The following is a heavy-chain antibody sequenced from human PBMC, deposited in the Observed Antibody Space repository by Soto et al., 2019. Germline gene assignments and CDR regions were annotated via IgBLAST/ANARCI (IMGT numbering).Heavy chain of an antibody. Sequence: QVQLVQSGAEVKKPGSSVKVSCKASGGTFSRYAISWVRQAPGQGLEWMGGTIPIFGTANYAQKFHGRGTITADESTSTAVMEVSSLRSEDSAGYYFARGDVYYVSSGYYGGFAYWGQGTLVTVSS. CDR3: ARGDVYYVSSGYYGGFAY. V-gene: IGHV1-69*12. J-gene: IGHJ4*02. D-gene: IGHD3-22*01. CDR2: TIPIFGTA. CDR1: GGTFSRYA.